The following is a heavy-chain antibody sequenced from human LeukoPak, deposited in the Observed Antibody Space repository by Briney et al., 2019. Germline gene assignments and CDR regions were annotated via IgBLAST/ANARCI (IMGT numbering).Heavy chain of an antibody. CDR1: SGSISSYY. CDR3: ARRFYYDSTENWFDP. Sequence: SETLSLTCTVSSGSISSYYWSWIRQHPGKGLEWIGYIYYSGSTYYNPSLKSRVTISVDTSKNQFSLRLSSVTAADTAVYYCARRFYYDSTENWFDPWGQGTLVTVSS. V-gene: IGHV4-59*06. J-gene: IGHJ5*02. D-gene: IGHD3-22*01. CDR2: IYYSGST.